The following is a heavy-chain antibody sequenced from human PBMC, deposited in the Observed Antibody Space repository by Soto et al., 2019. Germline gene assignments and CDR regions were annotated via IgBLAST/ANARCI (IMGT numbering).Heavy chain of an antibody. CDR1: SYSISSDYY. CDR2: ICRSGST. V-gene: IGHV4-38-2*01. CDR3: ARGAHNSNGLDWXDP. Sequence: SETLSLTCAVSSYSISSDYYWGWIRQPPGKGLEWIGSICRSGSTYYNPSLKSRVSISIDTSKNQSSLKLTSVTAADTAVYYCARGAHNSNGLDWXDPWGPGTLVTVYS. J-gene: IGHJ5*02. D-gene: IGHD1-20*01.